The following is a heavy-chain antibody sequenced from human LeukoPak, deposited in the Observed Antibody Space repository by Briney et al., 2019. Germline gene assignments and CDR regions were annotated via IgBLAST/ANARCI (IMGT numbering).Heavy chain of an antibody. CDR1: GFTFSIYG. CDR3: AKNRGLPL. J-gene: IGHJ4*02. Sequence: GGSLRLSCSAPGFTFSIYGMSWVRQAPGKGLEWVSAISGSGDRTYYADSVKGRFTISRDNSNNTLYLQMNSLRAEDTAVYYCAKNRGLPLWGQGTLVTVSS. CDR2: ISGSGDRT. V-gene: IGHV3-23*01.